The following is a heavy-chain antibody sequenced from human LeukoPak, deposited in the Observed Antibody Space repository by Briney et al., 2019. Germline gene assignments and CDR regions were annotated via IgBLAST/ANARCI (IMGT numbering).Heavy chain of an antibody. Sequence: SETLSLTCTVSGGSISSYYWSWIRQPAGKGLEWIGRIYTSGSTNYNPSLKSRVTISVDTSKNQFSLKLSSVTAADTAVYYCAREIVLADFWSGYYTTSYYMDVWGKGTTVTVSS. CDR2: IYTSGST. CDR3: AREIVLADFWSGYYTTSYYMDV. D-gene: IGHD3-3*01. V-gene: IGHV4-4*07. CDR1: GGSISSYY. J-gene: IGHJ6*03.